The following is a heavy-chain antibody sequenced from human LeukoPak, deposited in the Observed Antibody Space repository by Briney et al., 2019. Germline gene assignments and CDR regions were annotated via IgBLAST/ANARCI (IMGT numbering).Heavy chain of an antibody. J-gene: IGHJ3*02. V-gene: IGHV3-48*04. CDR1: GFTFGSYS. Sequence: GGSLRLSCAASGFTFGSYSMNWVRQAPGKGLEWISYLSSGSDSIFYADSVKGRFTISRDNAKNSLYLQMNSLRAEDTAVYYCARLAAPDAFDIWGQGTMVTVSS. CDR2: LSSGSDSI. D-gene: IGHD6-13*01. CDR3: ARLAAPDAFDI.